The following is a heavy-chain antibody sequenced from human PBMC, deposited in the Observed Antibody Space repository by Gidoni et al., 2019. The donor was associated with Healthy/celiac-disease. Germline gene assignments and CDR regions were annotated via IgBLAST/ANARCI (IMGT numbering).Heavy chain of an antibody. CDR1: GFTFSSYA. CDR3: ARDEGHYDSSGYLDY. J-gene: IGHJ4*02. Sequence: QVQLVESGGGVVQPGRSLRLSCAASGFTFSSYAMHWVRQAPGKGLEWVAVISYDGSNKYYADSVKGRFTISRDNSKNTLYLQMNSLRAEDTAVYYCARDEGHYDSSGYLDYWGQGTLVTVSS. D-gene: IGHD3-22*01. V-gene: IGHV3-30-3*01. CDR2: ISYDGSNK.